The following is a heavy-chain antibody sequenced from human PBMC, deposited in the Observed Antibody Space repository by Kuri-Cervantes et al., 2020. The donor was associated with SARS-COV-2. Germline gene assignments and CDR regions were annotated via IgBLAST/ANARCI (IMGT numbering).Heavy chain of an antibody. D-gene: IGHD6-19*01. V-gene: IGHV4-39*01. CDR1: GASISSSNYY. Sequence: GSLRLSCTVSGASISSSNYYWGWIRQPPGKGLEWIGSISYSGTTSHNPSLKSRVTISLDTSKNQFSLRLTSVTAADSAVYYCVRHPPIAVADYYFDYWGQGALVTVSS. CDR2: ISYSGTT. CDR3: VRHPPIAVADYYFDY. J-gene: IGHJ4*02.